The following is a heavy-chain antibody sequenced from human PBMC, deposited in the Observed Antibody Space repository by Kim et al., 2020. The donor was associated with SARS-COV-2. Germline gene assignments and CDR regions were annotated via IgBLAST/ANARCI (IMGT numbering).Heavy chain of an antibody. CDR3: AREWEGYSGYGPSAFDI. V-gene: IGHV3-21*04. Sequence: GGSLRLSCAASGFTFSSYSMNWVRQAPGKGLEWVSSISSSSSYIYYADSVKGRFTISRDNAKNSLYLQMNSLRAEDTAVYYCAREWEGYSGYGPSAFDIWGQGTMVTVSS. D-gene: IGHD5-12*01. CDR2: ISSSSSYI. CDR1: GFTFSSYS. J-gene: IGHJ3*02.